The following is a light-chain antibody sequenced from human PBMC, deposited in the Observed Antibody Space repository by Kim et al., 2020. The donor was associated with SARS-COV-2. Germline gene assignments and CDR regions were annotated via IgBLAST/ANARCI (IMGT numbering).Light chain of an antibody. V-gene: IGKV1-33*01. CDR3: QQNDFPPLT. J-gene: IGKJ4*01. CDR1: HDIGNY. Sequence: ASVGDRVTITGRASHDIGNYLNWYQHKPGKAPKLLIYDASKLQGGVSSRFSGSGVGTGFTFTITSLQPEDIATYFCQQNDFPPLTFGGGTKVDIK. CDR2: DAS.